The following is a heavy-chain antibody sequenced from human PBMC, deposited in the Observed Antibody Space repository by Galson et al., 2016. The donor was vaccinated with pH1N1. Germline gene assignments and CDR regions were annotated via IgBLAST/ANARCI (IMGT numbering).Heavy chain of an antibody. CDR1: GYTLSQIS. V-gene: IGHV1-24*01. D-gene: IGHD4-17*01. J-gene: IGHJ4*02. Sequence: SVKVSCKVSGYTLSQISIHWVRQAPGKGLEWMGGFDPQDGETIYAQKFQGRVSMTEDTATDTAYMEMSSLRSDDTAVYYCARPTMTGYIDYWGQGTLVTVSA. CDR2: FDPQDGET. CDR3: ARPTMTGYIDY.